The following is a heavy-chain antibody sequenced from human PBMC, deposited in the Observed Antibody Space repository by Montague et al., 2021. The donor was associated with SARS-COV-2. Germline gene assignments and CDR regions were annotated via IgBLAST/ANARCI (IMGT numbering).Heavy chain of an antibody. V-gene: IGHV3-7*01. CDR1: RFTFSIYW. Sequence: SLRLSCAASRFTFSIYWMSWVRLAPGKGLEWVANIKGDGSQKYHVDSVKGRFTISRDNAKNSLYPQMNSLRAEDTAVYYCARQYYYDRSGYYSDAFDIWGQGTMVTVSS. CDR3: ARQYYYDRSGYYSDAFDI. D-gene: IGHD3-22*01. CDR2: IKGDGSQK. J-gene: IGHJ3*02.